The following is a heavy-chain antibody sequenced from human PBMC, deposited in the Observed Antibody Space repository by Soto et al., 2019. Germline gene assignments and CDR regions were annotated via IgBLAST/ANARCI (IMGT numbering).Heavy chain of an antibody. CDR1: GYKFTSYA. J-gene: IGHJ4*02. Sequence: DSVNVSCKASGYKFTSYAMHWVRQAPGQRLEWMGWVNAGNGNTKYSQKFQGRFTITRDTSASTAYMELSSLRSEDTAVYYCARRVFSSGWYYFDYWRQGSLVT. D-gene: IGHD6-19*01. CDR2: VNAGNGNT. CDR3: ARRVFSSGWYYFDY. V-gene: IGHV1-3*01.